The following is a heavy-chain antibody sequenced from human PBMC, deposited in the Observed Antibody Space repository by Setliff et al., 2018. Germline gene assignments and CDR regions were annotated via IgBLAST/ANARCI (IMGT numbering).Heavy chain of an antibody. CDR2: TIPMFGST. CDR1: GGTFSSYG. Sequence: SVKVSCKASGGTFSSYGISWVRQAPGQGLEWMGGTIPMFGSTSYAQKFQGRVTIITDESTTTAYMELSSLTSDDTAVYYCAREGVDTRSSTDYRYYMDVWGKGTTVTVSS. J-gene: IGHJ6*03. D-gene: IGHD5-18*01. CDR3: AREGVDTRSSTDYRYYMDV. V-gene: IGHV1-69*05.